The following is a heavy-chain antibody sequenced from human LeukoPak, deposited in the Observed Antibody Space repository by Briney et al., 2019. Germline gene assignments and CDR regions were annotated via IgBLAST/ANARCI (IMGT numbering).Heavy chain of an antibody. V-gene: IGHV3-23*01. CDR1: GFTFSNYG. CDR2: MSGSGGST. D-gene: IGHD3-16*02. CDR3: AKDSYYDYVWGSYRYTNQFDY. J-gene: IGHJ4*02. Sequence: PGGTLRLSCAASGFTFSNYGMSWVRQAPGKGLEWVSGMSGSGGSTYYADSGKGRFTISRDNSKNTLYLQMNSLRAEDTAVYYCAKDSYYDYVWGSYRYTNQFDYWGQGTLVTVSS.